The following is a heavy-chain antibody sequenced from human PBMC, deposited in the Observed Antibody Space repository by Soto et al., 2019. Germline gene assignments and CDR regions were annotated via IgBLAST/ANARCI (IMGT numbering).Heavy chain of an antibody. CDR3: ARGTRYYDFWSGYYHYFDY. V-gene: IGHV3-21*01. D-gene: IGHD3-3*01. CDR2: ISSSSSYI. J-gene: IGHJ4*02. Sequence: GGSLRLSCAASGFTFSSYSMNWVRQAPGKGLEWVSSISSSSSYIYYADSVKGRFTISRDNAKNSLYLQMNSLRAEDTAVYYCARGTRYYDFWSGYYHYFDYWGQGTLVTVSA. CDR1: GFTFSSYS.